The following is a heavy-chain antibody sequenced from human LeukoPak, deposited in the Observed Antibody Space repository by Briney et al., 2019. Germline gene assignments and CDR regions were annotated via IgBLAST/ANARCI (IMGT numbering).Heavy chain of an antibody. CDR2: ISSSSSYI. V-gene: IGHV3-21*04. Sequence: PGGSLRLSCAASGFTFSSYSMNWVRQAPGKGLEWVSSISSSSSYIYYADSVKGRFTIFRDNSRNTLYLQMNSLRADDTAVYYCAKDLDYTTSGYYFAYWAQETLVTVSS. D-gene: IGHD4-11*01. CDR3: AKDLDYTTSGYYFAY. CDR1: GFTFSSYS. J-gene: IGHJ4*02.